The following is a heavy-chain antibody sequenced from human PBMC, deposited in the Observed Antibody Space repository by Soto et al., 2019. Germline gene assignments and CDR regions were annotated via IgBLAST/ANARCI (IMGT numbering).Heavy chain of an antibody. V-gene: IGHV1-46*01. CDR3: ARDGPSGSYNLDY. CDR2: INPSGGSA. Sequence: GASVKVSCKASGYTFTSYYMHWVRQAPGQGPEWMGIINPSGGSATYAQKFQGRVTMTGDTSTSTVYMELSSLRSEDTAVYYCARDGPSGSYNLDYWGQGTLVTVSS. D-gene: IGHD1-26*01. CDR1: GYTFTSYY. J-gene: IGHJ4*02.